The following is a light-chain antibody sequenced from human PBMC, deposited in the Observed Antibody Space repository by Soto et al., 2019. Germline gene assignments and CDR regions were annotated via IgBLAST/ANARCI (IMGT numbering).Light chain of an antibody. J-gene: IGKJ5*01. CDR2: AAS. Sequence: PFTQSPSSLSASVGDRVTITCRASQGISSYLAWYQQKPGKAPKLLIYAASTLQSGVPSRFSGSVSGTDFTITISSLQPEDGETDDCQQLKSYPITFCQGTRLEIK. CDR3: QQLKSYPIT. V-gene: IGKV1-9*01. CDR1: QGISSY.